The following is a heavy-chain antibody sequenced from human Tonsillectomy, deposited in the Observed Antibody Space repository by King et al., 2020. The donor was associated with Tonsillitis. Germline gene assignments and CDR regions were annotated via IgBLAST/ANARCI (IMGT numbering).Heavy chain of an antibody. D-gene: IGHD2-21*01. CDR1: GFTFSSYG. Sequence: VQLVQSGGGVVQPGRSLRLSCAASGFTFSSYGMHWVRQAPGKGLEWVAGIWYDGSNKYYADSVKGRFTISRDNSKNTLYLQMNRLRAEDTAVYYCARDLSGGDFDIWGQGTMVTVSS. J-gene: IGHJ3*02. CDR3: ARDLSGGDFDI. CDR2: IWYDGSNK. V-gene: IGHV3-33*01.